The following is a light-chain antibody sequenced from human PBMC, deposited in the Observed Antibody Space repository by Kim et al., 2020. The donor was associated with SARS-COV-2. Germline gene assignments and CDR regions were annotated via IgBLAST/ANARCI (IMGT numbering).Light chain of an antibody. Sequence: EIVLTQSPGILSLSPRESVTLSCRASESVSSSYLAWYQQKSGQAPRLLIYAASSRATGIPDRFSGRGSGTAFILTISRVEPEDSAVYYCQQYGSTRLTFGQGTRLEIK. CDR1: ESVSSSY. V-gene: IGKV3-20*01. CDR2: AAS. J-gene: IGKJ5*01. CDR3: QQYGSTRLT.